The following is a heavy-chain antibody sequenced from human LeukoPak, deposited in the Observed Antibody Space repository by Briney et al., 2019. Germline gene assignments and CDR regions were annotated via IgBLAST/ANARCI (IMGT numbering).Heavy chain of an antibody. CDR3: ARERGTYGDYVG. J-gene: IGHJ4*02. CDR2: IYHSGST. V-gene: IGHV4-30-2*01. Sequence: SETLSLTCTVSGGSISSDGYYWSWIRQPPGKGLEWIGHIYHSGSTYYNPSLKSRVTISVDRSKNQFSLKLSSVTAADTAVYYCARERGTYGDYVGWGQGTLVTVSS. D-gene: IGHD4-17*01. CDR1: GGSISSDGYY.